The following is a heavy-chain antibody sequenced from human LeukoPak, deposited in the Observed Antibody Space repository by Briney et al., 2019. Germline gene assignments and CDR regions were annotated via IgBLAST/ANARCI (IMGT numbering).Heavy chain of an antibody. D-gene: IGHD6-13*01. V-gene: IGHV3-23*01. CDR1: GFTFSNYN. CDR3: ARRTSWIDY. J-gene: IGHJ4*02. Sequence: PGGSLRLSCADSGFTFSNYNMSWVRQAPGKGLEWVSIILDTGETTFYTDSVKGRFIISRDNSKNILYLEMNGLRAEDTAIYYCARRTSWIDYWGQGTMVTVSS. CDR2: ILDTGETT.